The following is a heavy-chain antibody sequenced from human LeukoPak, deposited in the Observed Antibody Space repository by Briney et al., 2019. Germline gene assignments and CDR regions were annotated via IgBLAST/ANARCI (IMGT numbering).Heavy chain of an antibody. CDR2: IYTSGST. V-gene: IGHV4-61*02. Sequence: SETLSLTCTVSGNSISSGDNYWSWIRQPAGKGLEWIGRIYTSGSTNYNPSLKSRVTISVDTSKNQFSLKLSSVTAADTAVYYCARVVPDYYDSSGYYFDYWGQGTLVTVSS. CDR1: GNSISSGDNY. D-gene: IGHD3-22*01. J-gene: IGHJ4*02. CDR3: ARVVPDYYDSSGYYFDY.